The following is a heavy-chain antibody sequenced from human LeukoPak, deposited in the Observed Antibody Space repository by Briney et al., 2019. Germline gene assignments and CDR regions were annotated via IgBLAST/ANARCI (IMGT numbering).Heavy chain of an antibody. CDR1: GFTFSSYS. J-gene: IGHJ4*02. CDR2: ISSSSSYI. V-gene: IGHV3-21*01. D-gene: IGHD3-22*01. Sequence: GGSLRLSCAASGFTFSSYSMNWVRQAPGKGLEWVSSISSSSSYIYYADSVKGRFTISRDNSKNTLYLQMNSLRAEDTAVYYCARGPRFAIRLIVVVTKGHFDYWGQGTLVTVSS. CDR3: ARGPRFAIRLIVVVTKGHFDY.